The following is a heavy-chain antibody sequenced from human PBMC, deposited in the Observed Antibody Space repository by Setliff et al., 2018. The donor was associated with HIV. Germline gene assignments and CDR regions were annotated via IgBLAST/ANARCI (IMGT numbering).Heavy chain of an antibody. D-gene: IGHD3-22*01. CDR3: ARDRIEVLADSPHDVFDI. V-gene: IGHV4-4*07. CDR1: GDYVSGYY. J-gene: IGHJ3*02. Sequence: SETLSLTCAVSGDYVSGYYWSWIRQPAGRGLEWIGRVHNSAGSNYNPSLKSRVTMSVDTAKNQLSLKLTAVSAADTAVYYCARDRIEVLADSPHDVFDIWGRGIMVTVSS. CDR2: VHNSAGS.